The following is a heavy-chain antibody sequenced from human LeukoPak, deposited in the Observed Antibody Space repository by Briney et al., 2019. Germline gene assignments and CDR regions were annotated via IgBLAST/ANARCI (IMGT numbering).Heavy chain of an antibody. V-gene: IGHV4-39*01. Sequence: SETLSLTCTVSGGSISSSSYYWGWIRQPPGKGLEWIGSIYYSGSTYYNPSLESRVTISVDTSKNQFSLKLSSVTAADTAVYYCARHVRGTTRNYYFDYWGQGTLVTVSS. CDR3: ARHVRGTTRNYYFDY. J-gene: IGHJ4*02. CDR2: IYYSGST. CDR1: GGSISSSSYY. D-gene: IGHD1-1*01.